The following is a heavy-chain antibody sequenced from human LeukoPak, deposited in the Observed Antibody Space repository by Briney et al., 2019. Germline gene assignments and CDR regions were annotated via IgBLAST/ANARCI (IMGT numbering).Heavy chain of an antibody. D-gene: IGHD2-15*01. Sequence: GGSLRLSCAASGFTFSSYAMHWVRQAPGKGLEWVSGISWNSGNIAYADSVKGRFTIPRDNAKNSLYLQMNSLRAEDMAFYYCARGYCSGGSCYYFDYWGQGTLVTVSS. V-gene: IGHV3-9*03. CDR1: GFTFSSYA. J-gene: IGHJ4*02. CDR2: ISWNSGNI. CDR3: ARGYCSGGSCYYFDY.